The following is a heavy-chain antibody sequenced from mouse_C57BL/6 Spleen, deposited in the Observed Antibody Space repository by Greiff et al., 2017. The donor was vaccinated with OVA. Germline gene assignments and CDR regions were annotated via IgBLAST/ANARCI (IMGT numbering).Heavy chain of an antibody. CDR3: AREDNYDYDNFAMDY. D-gene: IGHD2-4*01. CDR1: GYTFTDYN. Sequence: EVQLQQSGPELVKPGASVKMSCKASGYTFTDYNMHWVKQSHGKSREWIGYINPNNGGTSYNQKFKGKATLTVNKSSSTAYMELRSLTSEDSAVYYCAREDNYDYDNFAMDYWGQGTSVTVSS. V-gene: IGHV1-22*01. CDR2: INPNNGGT. J-gene: IGHJ4*01.